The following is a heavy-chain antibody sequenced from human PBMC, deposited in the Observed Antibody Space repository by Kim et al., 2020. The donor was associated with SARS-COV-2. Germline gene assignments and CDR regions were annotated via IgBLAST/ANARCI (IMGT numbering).Heavy chain of an antibody. CDR3: ARDGVGYSGYDSPGYY. CDR2: INAGNGNT. V-gene: IGHV1-3*01. Sequence: ASVKVSCKASGYTFTSYAMHWVRQAPGQRLEWMGWINAGNGNTKYSQKFQGRVTITRDTSASTAYMELSSLRSEDTAVYYCARDGVGYSGYDSPGYYWDQGTLVTVSS. J-gene: IGHJ4*02. D-gene: IGHD5-12*01. CDR1: GYTFTSYA.